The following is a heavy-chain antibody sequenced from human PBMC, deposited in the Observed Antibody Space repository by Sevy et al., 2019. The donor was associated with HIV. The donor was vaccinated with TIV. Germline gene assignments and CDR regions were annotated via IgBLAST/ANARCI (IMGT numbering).Heavy chain of an antibody. Sequence: ASVKVSCRASGYTFTSYGISWVRQAPGQGLEWMGWISAYNGNTNYAQKLQGRVTMTTDTSTSTAYMELRSLGSDDTAVYYCAREGAVAGSFHRWFDPWGQGTLVTVSS. CDR2: ISAYNGNT. V-gene: IGHV1-18*01. J-gene: IGHJ5*02. CDR1: GYTFTSYG. CDR3: AREGAVAGSFHRWFDP. D-gene: IGHD6-19*01.